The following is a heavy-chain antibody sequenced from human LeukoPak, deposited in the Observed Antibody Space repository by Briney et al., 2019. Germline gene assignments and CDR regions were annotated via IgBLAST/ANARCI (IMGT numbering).Heavy chain of an antibody. Sequence: PGGSLRLSCAASGFTFSSYGMHWVRQAPGKGLEWVAFIRYDGSNKYYADSVKGRFTIPRDNSKNTLYLQMNSLRAEDTAVYYCAKDYTPLNDAVSYYFDYWGQGTLVTVSS. CDR2: IRYDGSNK. CDR1: GFTFSSYG. D-gene: IGHD1-1*01. CDR3: AKDYTPLNDAVSYYFDY. V-gene: IGHV3-30*02. J-gene: IGHJ4*02.